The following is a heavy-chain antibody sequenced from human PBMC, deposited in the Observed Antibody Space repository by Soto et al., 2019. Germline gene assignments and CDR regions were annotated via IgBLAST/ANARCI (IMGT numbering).Heavy chain of an antibody. CDR1: GYTFTSYD. Sequence: QVQLVQSGAEVKKPGASVKVSCKASGYTFTSYDINWVRQATGQGLEWMGWMNPNSGNTGYAQKCQDRVTMTRRTSIGTAYMELSSLRSEDTAVYYCARGQDHYYDSSGNRGAFDIWGQGTMVTVSS. CDR2: MNPNSGNT. D-gene: IGHD3-22*01. CDR3: ARGQDHYYDSSGNRGAFDI. J-gene: IGHJ3*02. V-gene: IGHV1-8*01.